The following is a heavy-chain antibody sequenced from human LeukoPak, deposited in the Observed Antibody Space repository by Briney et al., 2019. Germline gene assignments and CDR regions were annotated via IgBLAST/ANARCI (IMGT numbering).Heavy chain of an antibody. Sequence: SETLSLTCTVSGGSISSYYWSWIRQPPGKGLEWIGYIYYSGSTNYNPSLKSRVTISVDTSKNQFSPKLSSVTAADTAVYYCARAIIDIHYYYYYMDVWGKGTTVTVSS. V-gene: IGHV4-59*01. CDR3: ARAIIDIHYYYYYMDV. CDR2: IYYSGST. CDR1: GGSISSYY. J-gene: IGHJ6*03. D-gene: IGHD2/OR15-2a*01.